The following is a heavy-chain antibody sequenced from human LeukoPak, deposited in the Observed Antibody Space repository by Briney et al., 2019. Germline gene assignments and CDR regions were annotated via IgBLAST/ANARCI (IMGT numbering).Heavy chain of an antibody. CDR1: GYTLTELS. V-gene: IGHV1-24*01. CDR3: ATVDYGVPGTGFDP. D-gene: IGHD4-17*01. J-gene: IGHJ5*02. Sequence: ASVKVFCKVSGYTLTELSMHWVRQAPGKGLEWMGGFDPEDGETIYAQKFQGRVTMTEDTSTDTAYMELSSLRSEDTAVYYCATVDYGVPGTGFDPWGQGTLVTVSS. CDR2: FDPEDGET.